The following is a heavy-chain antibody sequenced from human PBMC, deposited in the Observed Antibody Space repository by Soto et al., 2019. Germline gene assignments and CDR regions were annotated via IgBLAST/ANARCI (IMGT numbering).Heavy chain of an antibody. CDR3: ARTYYGGNSVWYFDL. Sequence: LRLSCAASGFTFSSYSMNWVRQAPGKGLEWVSYISSSSSTIYYADSVKGRFTISRDNAKNSLYLQMNSLRDEDTAVYYCARTYYGGNSVWYFDLWGRGTLVTVSS. J-gene: IGHJ2*01. CDR2: ISSSSSTI. CDR1: GFTFSSYS. V-gene: IGHV3-48*02. D-gene: IGHD4-17*01.